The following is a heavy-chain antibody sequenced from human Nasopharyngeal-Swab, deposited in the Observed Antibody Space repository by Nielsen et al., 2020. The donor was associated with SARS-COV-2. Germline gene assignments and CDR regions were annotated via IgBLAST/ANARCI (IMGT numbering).Heavy chain of an antibody. D-gene: IGHD3-3*01. V-gene: IGHV3-53*01. CDR2: IYSGGST. CDR3: ARDFWNDAFDI. Sequence: GESLEISCAASGVTVSSNYMSWVRQAPGKGMEWVSVIYSGGSTYYADSVNGRFTISRDNSKNTLYLQMNSLRAEDTAVYYCARDFWNDAFDIWGKGTMVTVSS. CDR1: GVTVSSNY. J-gene: IGHJ3*02.